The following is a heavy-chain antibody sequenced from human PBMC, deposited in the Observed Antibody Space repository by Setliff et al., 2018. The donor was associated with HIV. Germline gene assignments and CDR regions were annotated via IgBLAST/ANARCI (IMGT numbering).Heavy chain of an antibody. J-gene: IGHJ4*02. Sequence: GGSLRLSCATSGFTFSPYAMSWVRQAPGKGLEWVSAISSGGEIMFYADSVKGRFTISRDNSKNTLYLQMISLRADDTAVYYCAKSLLVAGNDYWGQGTLVTVSS. CDR3: AKSLLVAGNDY. V-gene: IGHV3-23*01. CDR1: GFTFSPYA. CDR2: ISSGGEIM. D-gene: IGHD2-8*02.